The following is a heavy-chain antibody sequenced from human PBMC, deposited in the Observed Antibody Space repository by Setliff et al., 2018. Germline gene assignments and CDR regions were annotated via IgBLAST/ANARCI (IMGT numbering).Heavy chain of an antibody. CDR1: GFTFVNYW. J-gene: IGHJ6*02. V-gene: IGHV3-74*01. Sequence: GGSLRLSCAASGFTFVNYWMHWVRQAPGKGLVWVSRVNKDGDGTRYADSVRGRFTISRDNSKNTVCLRRNALKAEDTGLYYCARDRGQVTVDNRYGFYLYGMDDWGQEATVNVSS. CDR3: ARDRGQVTVDNRYGFYLYGMDD. D-gene: IGHD3-16*02. CDR2: VNKDGDGT.